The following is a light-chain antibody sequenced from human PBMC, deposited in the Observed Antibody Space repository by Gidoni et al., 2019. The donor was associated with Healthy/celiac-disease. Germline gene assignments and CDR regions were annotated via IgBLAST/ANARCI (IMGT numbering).Light chain of an antibody. CDR1: QSVSSN. CDR2: GAS. V-gene: IGKV3-15*01. J-gene: IGKJ1*01. Sequence: EIVMTQSPATLSVSPGERATLSCRASQSVSSNLAWYQQKPGQAPRLLIYGASTRATGIPARFSGSGSGTEFTLTISSLPSEDFAVYYCQQYNNWPPERTFGQGTKVEIK. CDR3: QQYNNWPPERT.